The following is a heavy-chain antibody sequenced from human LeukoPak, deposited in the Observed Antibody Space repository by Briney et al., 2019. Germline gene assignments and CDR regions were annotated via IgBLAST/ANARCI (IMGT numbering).Heavy chain of an antibody. CDR3: ARVGYYASGPFSYFDY. Sequence: PGGSLRLSCAASGFTFSGYAMHWVRQAPGKGLEWVAVISYDGSNEYYADSVKGRFTISRDNSKNTLSLQMNSLSVEDTAVYYCARVGYYASGPFSYFDYWGQGTLVTVSS. V-gene: IGHV3-30-3*01. CDR1: GFTFSGYA. CDR2: ISYDGSNE. D-gene: IGHD3-10*01. J-gene: IGHJ4*02.